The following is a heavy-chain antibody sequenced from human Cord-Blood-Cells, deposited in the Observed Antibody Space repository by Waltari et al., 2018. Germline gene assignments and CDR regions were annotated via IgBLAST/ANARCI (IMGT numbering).Heavy chain of an antibody. D-gene: IGHD7-27*01. CDR3: VRIGWLTGDSRNYWYFDL. J-gene: IGHJ2*01. Sequence: QVQLVQSGAEVKKPGASVKVSCKASGYTFTGYYMHWVRQAPGQGLEWMGWINPNSGGTNYAQKFQGWVTMTRDTSISTAYMELSRLRSDDTAVYYCVRIGWLTGDSRNYWYFDLWGRGTLVTVSS. V-gene: IGHV1-2*04. CDR2: INPNSGGT. CDR1: GYTFTGYY.